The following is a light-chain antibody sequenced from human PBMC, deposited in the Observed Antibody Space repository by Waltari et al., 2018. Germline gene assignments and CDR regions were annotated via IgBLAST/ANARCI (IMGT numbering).Light chain of an antibody. Sequence: QSVLTQPPSASGTPGQRVTISCSGSSSHLGSNSVTRYQHLPGTAPKLLIYSDNQRPSGVPDRFSGSKSGASASLAISGLQSEDEADYYCAAWDVSLNGLVFGGGTKLTVL. V-gene: IGLV1-44*01. CDR1: SSHLGSNS. CDR2: SDN. J-gene: IGLJ2*01. CDR3: AAWDVSLNGLV.